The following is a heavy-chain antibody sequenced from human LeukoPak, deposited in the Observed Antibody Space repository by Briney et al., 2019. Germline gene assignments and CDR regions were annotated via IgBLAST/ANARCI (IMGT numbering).Heavy chain of an antibody. CDR3: ARAGQGTFWSGLRYFDY. J-gene: IGHJ4*02. Sequence: SETLSLTCTVSGGSISRYYWSWIRQPPGKGLEWIAYIYYSGSTNYNPSPKSRVRISVDTSKNHFSLKLRSVTAADTAVYYCARAGQGTFWSGLRYFDYWGQGTLVTVSS. CDR2: IYYSGST. V-gene: IGHV4-59*01. D-gene: IGHD3-3*01. CDR1: GGSISRYY.